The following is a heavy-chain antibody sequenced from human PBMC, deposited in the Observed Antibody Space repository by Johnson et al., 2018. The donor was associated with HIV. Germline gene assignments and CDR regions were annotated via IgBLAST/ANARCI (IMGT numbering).Heavy chain of an antibody. V-gene: IGHV3-7*01. CDR2: INKDGGEE. J-gene: IGHJ3*02. CDR1: GFTISSNY. Sequence: EVQLVESGGGLIQPGGSLRLSCAASGFTISSNYMSWVRQAPGDRLERLTTINKDGGEEYYSDSVKGRFTISRDNAKNSLYLQMNSLRAEDTAVYFCVRDRGTVVIWSDAFDMWGQGTMVTVSS. D-gene: IGHD3-22*01. CDR3: VRDRGTVVIWSDAFDM.